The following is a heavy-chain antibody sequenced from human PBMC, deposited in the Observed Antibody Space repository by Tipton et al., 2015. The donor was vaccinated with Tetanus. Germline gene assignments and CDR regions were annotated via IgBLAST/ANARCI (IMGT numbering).Heavy chain of an antibody. CDR3: ARTVTFWSGYENSYYFDF. D-gene: IGHD3-3*01. Sequence: TLSLTCTVSGGSIRGGTFHWGWIRQPPGKGLEWIGSIYESGDTYYIPSLKSRVTISVDTSKNRFSLKLRSVTAADSAVYYCARTVTFWSGYENSYYFDFWGQGILVAVSS. CDR2: IYESGDT. CDR1: GGSIRGGTFH. V-gene: IGHV4-39*07. J-gene: IGHJ4*02.